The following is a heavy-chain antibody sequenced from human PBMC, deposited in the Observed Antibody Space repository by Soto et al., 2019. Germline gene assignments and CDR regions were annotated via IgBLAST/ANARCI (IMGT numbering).Heavy chain of an antibody. CDR1: GGSISSGDYY. Sequence: PSETLSLTCTVSGGSISSGDYYWSWIRQPPGKGLEWIGYIYYSGSTYYNPSLKSRVTISVDTSKNQFSLKLSSVTAADTAVYYCARDVYDDFWDWFDPWGQGTLVTVSS. J-gene: IGHJ5*02. D-gene: IGHD3-3*01. CDR2: IYYSGST. CDR3: ARDVYDDFWDWFDP. V-gene: IGHV4-30-4*01.